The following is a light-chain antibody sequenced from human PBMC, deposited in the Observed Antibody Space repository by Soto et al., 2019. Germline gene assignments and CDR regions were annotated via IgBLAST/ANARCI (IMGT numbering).Light chain of an antibody. CDR3: QHYGTSATWT. J-gene: IGKJ1*01. V-gene: IGKV3-20*01. CDR1: QSISSSY. CDR2: GAS. Sequence: EIVLTQSPVTLSLSPGERATLSCRASQSISSSYLAWYQQKPGQAPRPLIFGASSRASGIPGRFSGSGSGTDFTLTISRLEPEDFAVDYCQHYGTSATWTFGQGTKVEIK.